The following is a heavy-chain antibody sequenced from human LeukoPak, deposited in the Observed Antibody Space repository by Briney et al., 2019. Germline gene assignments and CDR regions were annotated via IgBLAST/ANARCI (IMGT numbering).Heavy chain of an antibody. CDR1: GGSISSSSYY. CDR2: IYHSGST. V-gene: IGHV4-39*01. CDR3: ARFTPSSDYQSAFDY. J-gene: IGHJ4*02. Sequence: KPSETLSLTCTVSGGSISSSSYYWGWIRQPPGKGLEWIGSIYHSGSTYCNPSLKSRVTTSVDTSKNQFSLKLSSVTAADTAVYYCARFTPSSDYQSAFDYWGQGTLVTVSS. D-gene: IGHD4-11*01.